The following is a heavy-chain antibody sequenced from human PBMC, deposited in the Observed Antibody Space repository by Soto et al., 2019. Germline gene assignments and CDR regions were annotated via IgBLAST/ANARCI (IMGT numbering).Heavy chain of an antibody. V-gene: IGHV4-39*01. Sequence: SETLSLTCSVSGGSVSINDYYWGWIRQPPAKGLEWIGNIDYNGVTSYNPSLKTRLTISRDTSKNQFSLRLTSVKAADTDLYSCGKILVAAPTTTDSDSWGPGILFTVSS. D-gene: IGHD2-15*01. CDR1: GGSVSINDYY. J-gene: IGHJ4*02. CDR2: IDYNGVT. CDR3: GKILVAAPTTTDSDS.